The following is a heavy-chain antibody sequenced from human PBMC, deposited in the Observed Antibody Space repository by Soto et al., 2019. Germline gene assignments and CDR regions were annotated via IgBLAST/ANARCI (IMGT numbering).Heavy chain of an antibody. CDR3: ARPFKRYSRLPGPLEY. CDR1: GDYISSGDYY. J-gene: IGHJ4*01. CDR2: IYYSGNT. V-gene: IGHV4-30-4*01. D-gene: IGHD2-2*02. Sequence: SETLSLTCTVSGDYISSGDYYWSWIRKPPGKGLEWIGCIYYSGNTYYNPSLKRRFSISVDTSKNQFSLQLSSVTVADTAVYYCARPFKRYSRLPGPLEYWVLGTLVTVSS.